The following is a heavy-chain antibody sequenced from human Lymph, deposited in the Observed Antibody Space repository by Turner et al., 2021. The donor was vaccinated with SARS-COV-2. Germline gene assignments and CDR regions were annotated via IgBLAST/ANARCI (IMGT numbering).Heavy chain of an antibody. CDR2: ISYDGSNK. CDR1: GFTFSSYA. CDR3: ARSSIAARSWFDP. J-gene: IGHJ5*02. V-gene: IGHV3-30-3*01. Sequence: QVQLVESGGGVVQPVRSLRLSCAASGFTFSSYAMHWVRQAPGKGLEWVAVISYDGSNKYYADAVKGRFTISRDNSKNTLYLQMNSLRAEDTAVYYCARSSIAARSWFDPWGQGTLVTVSS. D-gene: IGHD6-6*01.